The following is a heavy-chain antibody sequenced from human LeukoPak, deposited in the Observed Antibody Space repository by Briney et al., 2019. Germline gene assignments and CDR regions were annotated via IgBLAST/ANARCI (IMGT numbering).Heavy chain of an antibody. D-gene: IGHD3-22*01. J-gene: IGHJ4*02. CDR1: GFTFSSYG. CDR3: ATEHHYYDSSGYYLDDY. Sequence: GGSLRLSCAASGFTFSSYGMHWVRQAPGKGLEWVAFIRYDGSNKYYGDSVKGRFTISRDNSKNTLYLQMNSLRAEDTAVYYCATEHHYYDSSGYYLDDYWGQGTLVTVSS. V-gene: IGHV3-30*02. CDR2: IRYDGSNK.